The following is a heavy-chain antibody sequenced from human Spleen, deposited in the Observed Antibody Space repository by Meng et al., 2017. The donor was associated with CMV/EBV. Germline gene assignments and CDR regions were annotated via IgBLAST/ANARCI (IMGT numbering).Heavy chain of an antibody. Sequence: SETLSLTCTVSGGSISSYYWSWIRQPPGKGLEWIGYIYYSGSTNYNPSLKSRVTISVDTSKNHFSLKLSSVTAADTAVYYCARDERGIFGLYGMDVWGQGTTVTVSS. D-gene: IGHD3/OR15-3a*01. CDR1: GGSISSYY. CDR3: ARDERGIFGLYGMDV. CDR2: IYYSGST. V-gene: IGHV4-59*01. J-gene: IGHJ6*02.